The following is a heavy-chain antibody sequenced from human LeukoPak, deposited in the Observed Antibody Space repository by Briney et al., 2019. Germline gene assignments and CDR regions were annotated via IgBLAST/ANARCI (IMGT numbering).Heavy chain of an antibody. J-gene: IGHJ4*02. CDR1: GGSISSYY. CDR3: ARVDTMFGVAD. CDR2: IYYSGST. D-gene: IGHD3-3*01. V-gene: IGHV4-59*01. Sequence: SETLSLTCTVSGGSISSYYWNWIRQPPGKGLEWIGYIYYSGSTNYNPSLKSRVTISVDTSKNQFSLKLSSVTAADTAVYYCARVDTMFGVADWGQGTPVTVSS.